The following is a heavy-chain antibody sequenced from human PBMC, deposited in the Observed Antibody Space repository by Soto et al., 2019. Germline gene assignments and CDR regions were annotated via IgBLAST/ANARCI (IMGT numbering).Heavy chain of an antibody. CDR1: GGSISDNNW. D-gene: IGHD2-21*01. V-gene: IGHV4-4*02. Sequence: QVQLQESGPGLVRPSGTLSLTCAVSGGSISDNNWWSWVRQPPGKGLEWIGEIYRSGTANYNPSLNSRVTISMDKSKNQISLLLYSVTAADSAVYYCARHRGVPGTRGFDYWGQGTLVTVSS. CDR3: ARHRGVPGTRGFDY. J-gene: IGHJ4*02. CDR2: IYRSGTA.